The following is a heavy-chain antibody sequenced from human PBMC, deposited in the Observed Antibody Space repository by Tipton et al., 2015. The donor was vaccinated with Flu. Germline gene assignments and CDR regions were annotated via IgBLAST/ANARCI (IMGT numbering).Heavy chain of an antibody. CDR3: ARVGGDYYDSSGYERLDY. D-gene: IGHD3-22*01. CDR2: IIPIFGTA. J-gene: IGHJ4*02. V-gene: IGHV1-69*18. CDR1: GGTFSSYA. Sequence: QVQLVQSGAEVKKPESSVKVSCKASGGTFSSYAISWVRQAPGQGLEWMGRIIPIFGTANYAQKFQGRATITADESTSTAYMELSSLRSEDTAVYYCARVGGDYYDSSGYERLDYWGQGTLVTVSS.